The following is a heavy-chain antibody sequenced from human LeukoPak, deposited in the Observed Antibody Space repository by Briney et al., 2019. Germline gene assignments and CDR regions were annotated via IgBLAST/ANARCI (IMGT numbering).Heavy chain of an antibody. V-gene: IGHV3-23*01. CDR3: AKDNKGWVGATTGRSPPNFDY. J-gene: IGHJ4*02. Sequence: PGGSLRLSCAASGFTFSSYGMTWVRQAPGKGLEWVSGISGSGDNTWYADSVKGRFTISRDNSKKTLDLQMHSLRAEDTAVYYCAKDNKGWVGATTGRSPPNFDYWGQGTLVTVSS. CDR1: GFTFSSYG. D-gene: IGHD1-26*01. CDR2: ISGSGDNT.